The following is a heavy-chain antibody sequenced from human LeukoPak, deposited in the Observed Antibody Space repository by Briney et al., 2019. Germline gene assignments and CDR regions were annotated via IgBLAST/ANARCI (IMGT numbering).Heavy chain of an antibody. Sequence: PSETLSLTCTVSGGSISSYYWSWIRQPPGKGLEWIGYVYYSGSTNYNPSLKSRVTISVDTSKNQFSLKLSSVTAADTAVYYCARYSSGSYLFDYWGQGTLVTVPS. V-gene: IGHV4-59*08. D-gene: IGHD3-10*01. J-gene: IGHJ4*02. CDR1: GGSISSYY. CDR2: VYYSGST. CDR3: ARYSSGSYLFDY.